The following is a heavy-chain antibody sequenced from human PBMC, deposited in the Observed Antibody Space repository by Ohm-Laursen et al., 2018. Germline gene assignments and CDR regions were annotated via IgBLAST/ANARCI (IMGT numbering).Heavy chain of an antibody. CDR3: ARASSSIAVAGLDY. CDR2: IWYDGSK. V-gene: IGHV3-33*01. Sequence: SLRLSCSASGFTFSSYGMHWVRQAPGKGLEWVAVIWYDGSKYYADSVKGRFTISRDSSKNTLYLQMNSLRAEDTAVYYCARASSSIAVAGLDYWGQGTLVTVSS. J-gene: IGHJ4*02. CDR1: GFTFSSYG. D-gene: IGHD6-19*01.